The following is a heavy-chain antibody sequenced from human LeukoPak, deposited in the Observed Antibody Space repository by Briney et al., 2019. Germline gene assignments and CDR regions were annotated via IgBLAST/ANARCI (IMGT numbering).Heavy chain of an antibody. CDR1: RFTFSNYA. V-gene: IGHV3-23*01. D-gene: IGHD5-18*01. CDR2: ISGSGGST. CDR3: ARDILWIQLWPRYYYYGMDV. J-gene: IGHJ6*02. Sequence: GGSLRLSCAASRFTFSNYAMSWVRQAPGKGLEWVSAISGSGGSTYYAASVKGRFTIPRDNSKNTLYLQMNSLRAEDTAVYYCARDILWIQLWPRYYYYGMDVWGQGTTVTVSS.